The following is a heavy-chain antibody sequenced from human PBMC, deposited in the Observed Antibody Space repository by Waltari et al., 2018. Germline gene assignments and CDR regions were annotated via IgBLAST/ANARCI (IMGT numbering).Heavy chain of an antibody. CDR3: VRLEDCSGPGGNCYSGDSFALDV. J-gene: IGHJ6*02. Sequence: QVQLQQWGAGLLQPSETLSLTCGVYGGSFSGYYWSWYRQAPGKGLEWIGEINHAGNRNYNPSLRSRVTMLVDTSRSQFSLKLSSMTAADTALYYCVRLEDCSGPGGNCYSGDSFALDVWGQGTTVTVSS. D-gene: IGHD2-21*02. V-gene: IGHV4-34*02. CDR2: INHAGNR. CDR1: GGSFSGYY.